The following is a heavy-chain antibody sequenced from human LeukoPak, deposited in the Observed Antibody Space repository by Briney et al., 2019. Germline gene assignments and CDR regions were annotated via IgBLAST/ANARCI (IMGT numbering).Heavy chain of an antibody. Sequence: GGSLRLSCAASGFIFSRYAMSWVRQAPGKGLEWVSDISDNGGGTFYADSVKGRFTVSRDNSKNTLYMQMNSLRGGDPAVYYCAKKLGSSPGDFFDYWGQGTLVTVSS. CDR3: AKKLGSSPGDFFDY. CDR2: ISDNGGGT. D-gene: IGHD6-6*01. CDR1: GFIFSRYA. V-gene: IGHV3-23*01. J-gene: IGHJ4*02.